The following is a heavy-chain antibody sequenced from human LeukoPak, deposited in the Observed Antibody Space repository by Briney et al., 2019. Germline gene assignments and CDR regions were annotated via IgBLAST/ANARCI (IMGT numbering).Heavy chain of an antibody. V-gene: IGHV4-38-2*02. CDR3: ARDSTEPYFDY. J-gene: IGHJ4*02. D-gene: IGHD1-14*01. CDR1: GYSISSGYY. Sequence: PSETLSLTCTVSGYSISSGYYWGWIRQPPGKGLEWIGGIYHSGSTYYNPSLKSRVTISVDTSKNQFSLKLSSVTAADTAVYYCARDSTEPYFDYWGQGTLVTVSS. CDR2: IYHSGST.